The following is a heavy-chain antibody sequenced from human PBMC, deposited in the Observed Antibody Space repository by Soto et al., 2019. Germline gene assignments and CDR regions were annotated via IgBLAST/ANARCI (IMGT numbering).Heavy chain of an antibody. CDR3: ARDPFGDIVVVPAAIGDGGWFDL. V-gene: IGHV1-18*01. CDR1: GYTFTSYG. Sequence: QVPLVQSGAEVKKPGASVKVSCKASGYTFTSYGISWVRQAPGQGLEWMGWISAYNGNTNYAQKLQGRVTMTTDTSTSTAYMELRSLRSDDTAVYYCARDPFGDIVVVPAAIGDGGWFDLWGQGTLVTVSS. D-gene: IGHD2-2*02. J-gene: IGHJ5*02. CDR2: ISAYNGNT.